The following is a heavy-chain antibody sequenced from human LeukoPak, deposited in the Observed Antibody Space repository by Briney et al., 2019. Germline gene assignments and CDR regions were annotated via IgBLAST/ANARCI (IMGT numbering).Heavy chain of an antibody. CDR2: FDPEDGGT. J-gene: IGHJ4*02. D-gene: IGHD1-20*01. CDR3: ATYVLDNWNRNLDY. V-gene: IGHV1-24*01. CDR1: GYTLTELS. Sequence: ASVKVSCKVSGYTLTELSMHWVRQAPGKGLEWMGGFDPEDGGTIYAQKFQGRVTMTEDTSTDTAYMELSSLRSEDTAVYYCATYVLDNWNRNLDYWGQGTLVTVSS.